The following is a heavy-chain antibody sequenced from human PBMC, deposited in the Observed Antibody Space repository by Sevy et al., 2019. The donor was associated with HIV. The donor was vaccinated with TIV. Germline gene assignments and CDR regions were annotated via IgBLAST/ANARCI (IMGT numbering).Heavy chain of an antibody. Sequence: GGSLRLSCAASGFTFSSYAMHWVRRAPGKGLEWVAVISYDGSNKYYADSVKGRFTISRDNSKNTLYLQMNSLRAEDTAVYYCARDRKVVVITWGWFDPWGQRTLVTVSS. D-gene: IGHD3-22*01. CDR3: ARDRKVVVITWGWFDP. CDR1: GFTFSSYA. V-gene: IGHV3-30-3*01. J-gene: IGHJ5*02. CDR2: ISYDGSNK.